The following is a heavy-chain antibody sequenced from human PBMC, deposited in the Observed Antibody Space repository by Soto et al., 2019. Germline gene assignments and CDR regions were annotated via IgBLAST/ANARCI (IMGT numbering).Heavy chain of an antibody. CDR1: GFTFSSYA. Sequence: PGGSLRLSCASSGFTFSSYAMHWVRQAPGKGLEWVAVISYDGSNKYYADSVKGRFTISRDNSKNTLYLQMNSLRAEDTAVYYCAKDSYSVLWFGSPYYYYGMDVWGQGTTVTVSS. CDR3: AKDSYSVLWFGSPYYYYGMDV. CDR2: ISYDGSNK. V-gene: IGHV3-30-3*01. J-gene: IGHJ6*02. D-gene: IGHD3-10*01.